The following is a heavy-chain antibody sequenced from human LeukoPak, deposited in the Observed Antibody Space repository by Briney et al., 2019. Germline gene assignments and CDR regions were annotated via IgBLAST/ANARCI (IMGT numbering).Heavy chain of an antibody. Sequence: GASVKVSCKASGYTFTCYYMHWVRQATGQGLEWMGWMNPNSGNTGYAQKFQGRVTMTRNTSISTAYMELSSLRSEDTAVYYCARGRAVAGTGVDYWGQGTLVTVSS. CDR1: GYTFTCYY. D-gene: IGHD6-19*01. V-gene: IGHV1-8*02. J-gene: IGHJ4*02. CDR3: ARGRAVAGTGVDY. CDR2: MNPNSGNT.